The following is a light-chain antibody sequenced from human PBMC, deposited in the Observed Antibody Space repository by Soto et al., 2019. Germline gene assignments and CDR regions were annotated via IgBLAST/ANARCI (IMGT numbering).Light chain of an antibody. CDR2: DVS. J-gene: IGLJ2*01. V-gene: IGLV2-14*01. CDR1: SSDVDGYNY. Sequence: QSALTQPASVSGSPGQSITISCTGTSSDVDGYNYVSWYQQHPGKATKLMIYDVSNRPSWVSNRFSGSKSGNTASLTISGLQAEDEADYYCSSYTSSSHVVFGGGTKLTVL. CDR3: SSYTSSSHVV.